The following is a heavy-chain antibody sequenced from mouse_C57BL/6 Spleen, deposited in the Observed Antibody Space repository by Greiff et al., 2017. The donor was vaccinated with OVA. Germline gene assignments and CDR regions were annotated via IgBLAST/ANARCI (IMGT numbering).Heavy chain of an antibody. CDR2: IDPSDSYT. V-gene: IGHV1-59*01. CDR3: AGYGSSYGFDY. D-gene: IGHD1-1*01. CDR1: GYTFTSYW. Sequence: QVQLQQPGAELVRPGTSVKLSCKASGYTFTSYWMHWVKQRPGQGLEWIGVIDPSDSYTNYNQKFKGKATLTVDTSSSTAYMQLSSLTSEDSAGYYCAGYGSSYGFDYWGQGTTLTVSS. J-gene: IGHJ2*01.